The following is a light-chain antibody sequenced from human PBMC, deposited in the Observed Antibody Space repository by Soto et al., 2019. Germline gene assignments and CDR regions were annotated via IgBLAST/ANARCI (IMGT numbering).Light chain of an antibody. Sequence: EIVLTQSPATLSLSPGERATLSCRASQSVSRYLAWYQQKPGQAPRLLIYDASNRATGIPARFSGGGSGTDFTLTISSLEPEDFAVYYCQQRSNWPPLFTFGPGTKVDIK. CDR2: DAS. V-gene: IGKV3-11*01. J-gene: IGKJ3*01. CDR3: QQRSNWPPLFT. CDR1: QSVSRY.